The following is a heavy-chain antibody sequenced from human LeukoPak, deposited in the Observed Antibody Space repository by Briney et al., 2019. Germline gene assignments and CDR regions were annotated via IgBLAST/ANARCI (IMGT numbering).Heavy chain of an antibody. V-gene: IGHV1-18*01. J-gene: IGHJ4*02. D-gene: IGHD3-22*01. Sequence: ASVKVSCKASGYTFTSYGISWVRQAPGQGLEWMGWISAYNGNTDYAQKLQGRVTMTTDTSTCTAYMELRSLRSDDTAVYYCARGGYDSSGYYYFDYRGQGTLVTVSS. CDR3: ARGGYDSSGYYYFDY. CDR1: GYTFTSYG. CDR2: ISAYNGNT.